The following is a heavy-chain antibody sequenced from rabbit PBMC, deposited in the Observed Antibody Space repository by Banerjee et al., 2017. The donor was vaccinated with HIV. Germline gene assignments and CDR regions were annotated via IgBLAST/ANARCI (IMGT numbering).Heavy chain of an antibody. Sequence: QEQLEESGGDLVKPEGSLTLTCKASGIDFSSYYYMCWVRQAPGKGLEWIGCIYTGTGTWYASWVNGRFTISKTSSTTVTLQMTSLTAADTATYFCARDLAGVIGWNFGLWGQGTLVTVS. V-gene: IGHV1S45*01. CDR3: ARDLAGVIGWNFGL. CDR1: GIDFSSYYY. D-gene: IGHD4-1*01. CDR2: IYTGTGT. J-gene: IGHJ4*01.